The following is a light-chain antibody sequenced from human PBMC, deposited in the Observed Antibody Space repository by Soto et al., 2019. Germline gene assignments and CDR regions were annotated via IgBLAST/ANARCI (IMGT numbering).Light chain of an antibody. CDR2: NNN. CDR3: AAWDTSLKVV. CDR1: SSNIGSNS. V-gene: IGLV1-44*01. Sequence: LTQPPSVSATPGQRVTISCSGGSSNIGSNSVNWYQQVPGMAPKLLIYNNNQRPSGVPDRFSGSKSGTSASPAISGLQSEDEADFYCAAWDTSLKVVFGGGTKLTVL. J-gene: IGLJ3*02.